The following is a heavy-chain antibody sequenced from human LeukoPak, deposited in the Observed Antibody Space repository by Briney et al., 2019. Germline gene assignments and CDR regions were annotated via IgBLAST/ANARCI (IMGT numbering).Heavy chain of an antibody. CDR2: ISPYNVRT. V-gene: IGHV1-18*01. Sequence: PWASVKVSCKASGYIFTSYGINWVRQAPGQGLEWMGWISPYNVRTNSVQKFQGRVTMITDTSTRTAYMELRSLRSDDTAVYYCARDRGVGAKRIYYHHGMDVWGQGTTVTV. D-gene: IGHD1-26*01. CDR1: GYIFTSYG. CDR3: ARDRGVGAKRIYYHHGMDV. J-gene: IGHJ6*02.